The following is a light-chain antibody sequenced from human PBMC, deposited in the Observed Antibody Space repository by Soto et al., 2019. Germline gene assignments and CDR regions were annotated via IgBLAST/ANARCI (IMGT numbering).Light chain of an antibody. CDR1: QRISRY. CDR3: QLSYSTQWT. J-gene: IGKJ1*01. V-gene: IGKV1-39*01. CDR2: AAS. Sequence: DIHMTQSPSSLSASVGDRVTITCRASQRISRYLNWYQQKPGKAPKLLIYAASSLQSGVPSRFSGSGSGTDFTLTISSLQHEDFATCYCQLSYSTQWTFGQGTKVEIK.